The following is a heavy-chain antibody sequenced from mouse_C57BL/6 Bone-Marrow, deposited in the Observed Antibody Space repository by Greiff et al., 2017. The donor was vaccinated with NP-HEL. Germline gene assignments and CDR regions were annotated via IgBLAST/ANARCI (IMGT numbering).Heavy chain of an antibody. J-gene: IGHJ2*01. D-gene: IGHD3-2*02. Sequence: QVQLQQPGAELVKPGASVKLSCKASGYTFTSYWMQWVKQRPGQGLEWIGEIDPSDSYTNYNQKFKGKATLTVDTSSSTAYMQLSSLTSEDSAVYYCALSGPHYVDYWGQGTTLTVSS. CDR1: GYTFTSYW. CDR2: IDPSDSYT. CDR3: ALSGPHYVDY. V-gene: IGHV1-50*01.